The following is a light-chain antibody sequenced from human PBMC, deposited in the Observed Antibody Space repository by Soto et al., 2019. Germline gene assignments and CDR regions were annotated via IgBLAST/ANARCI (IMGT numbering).Light chain of an antibody. CDR2: SNN. CDR3: AAWDDGLNGVV. V-gene: IGLV1-44*01. CDR1: SSNIGSNT. J-gene: IGLJ2*01. Sequence: QSVLTQPPSASGTPGQRVTISCSGSSSNIGSNTVNWYQQLPGTAPKLLIYSNNQRPSGVPDRFSGSKSGTSASLAISGLQSEDDADYYCAAWDDGLNGVVFGGGTKLTVL.